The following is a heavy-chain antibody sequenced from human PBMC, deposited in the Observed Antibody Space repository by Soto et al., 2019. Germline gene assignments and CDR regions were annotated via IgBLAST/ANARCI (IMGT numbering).Heavy chain of an antibody. CDR1: GGSISSGDYY. CDR3: ARERRVATSTGYYYYYGMDD. CDR2: IYYSGST. Sequence: SETLSLTCTVSGGSISSGDYYWSRIRQPPGKGLEWIGYIYYSGSTYYNPSRKSRVTISVYTSKNQFSLKLSSVTAADTAVYYCARERRVATSTGYYYYYGMDDWGQGTTDTVSS. V-gene: IGHV4-30-4*01. J-gene: IGHJ6*02. D-gene: IGHD5-12*01.